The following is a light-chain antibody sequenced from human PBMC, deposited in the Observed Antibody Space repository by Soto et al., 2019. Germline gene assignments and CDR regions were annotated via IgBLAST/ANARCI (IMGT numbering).Light chain of an antibody. CDR2: DAS. CDR1: QGISSA. CDR3: QQFNSYPQT. J-gene: IGKJ3*01. V-gene: IGKV1-13*02. Sequence: AIQLTQSPSSLSASVGDRVTITCRASQGISSALAWYQQKPGKAPKLLIYDASSLESGVPSRFSGSGSGTDFTRTISSLQPEDFATYYCQQFNSYPQTFGPGTKVDIK.